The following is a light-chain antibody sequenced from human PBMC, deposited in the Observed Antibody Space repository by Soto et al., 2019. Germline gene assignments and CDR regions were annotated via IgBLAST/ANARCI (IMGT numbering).Light chain of an antibody. CDR3: QTWGTGFQV. J-gene: IGLJ2*01. V-gene: IGLV4-69*01. CDR1: SGHSSYA. Sequence: QLVLTQSPSASASLGASVKLTCTLSSGHSSYAIAWHQKQPGKGPRYLMDLNNDGSHTKGDGIPDRFSGSSSGAERYLIIASLQAEDEADYYCQTWGTGFQVFGGGTKLTGL. CDR2: LNNDGSH.